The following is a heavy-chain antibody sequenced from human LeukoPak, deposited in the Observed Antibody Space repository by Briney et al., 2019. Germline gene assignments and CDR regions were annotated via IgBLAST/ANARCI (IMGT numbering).Heavy chain of an antibody. V-gene: IGHV3-23*01. CDR1: GFTFSSYA. CDR2: VSGSGGST. J-gene: IGHJ4*02. CDR3: AKELARIAAAGTGLDY. Sequence: PGGSLRLSCAASGFTFSSYAMSWVRQAPGKGLEWVSAVSGSGGSTYYADSVKGRFTISRDNSKNTLYLQMNSLRAEDTAVYYSAKELARIAAAGTGLDYWGQGTLVTVSS. D-gene: IGHD6-13*01.